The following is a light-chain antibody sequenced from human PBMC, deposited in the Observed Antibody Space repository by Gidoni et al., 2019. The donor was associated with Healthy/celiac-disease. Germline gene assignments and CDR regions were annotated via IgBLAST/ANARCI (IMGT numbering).Light chain of an antibody. Sequence: SSELTQDPAVSVALGQTVRITCQGDSLRSYYASWYQQKPGQAPVLVIYGKNNRPSGIPDRFSGSSSGNTASLTIPGAQAEDEADYYCNSRDSSGNHLVFVGGTKLTVL. CDR3: NSRDSSGNHLV. CDR2: GKN. V-gene: IGLV3-19*01. CDR1: SLRSYY. J-gene: IGLJ2*01.